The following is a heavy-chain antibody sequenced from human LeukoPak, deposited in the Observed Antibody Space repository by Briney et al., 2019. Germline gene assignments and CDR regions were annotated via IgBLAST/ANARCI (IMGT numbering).Heavy chain of an antibody. D-gene: IGHD1-26*01. CDR3: AKEVRDSGSYRFDY. CDR1: GFTFSNYG. V-gene: IGHV3-30*18. Sequence: PGGSLRLSCAASGFTFSNYGIHWVRQAPGKGLEWVAVISYDGSNKYYADSVKGRFTISRDNSKNTLYLHMNSLRAEDTAVYYCAKEVRDSGSYRFDYWGQGTLVTVSS. J-gene: IGHJ4*02. CDR2: ISYDGSNK.